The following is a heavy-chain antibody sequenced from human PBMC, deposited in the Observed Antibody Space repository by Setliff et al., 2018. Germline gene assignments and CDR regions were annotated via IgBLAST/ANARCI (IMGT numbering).Heavy chain of an antibody. D-gene: IGHD3-16*01. CDR3: ARGRAGGRGFTFGAIYYYYGMDV. V-gene: IGHV1-8*01. J-gene: IGHJ6*02. CDR1: GGTFSSYD. CDR2: INPKNGGA. Sequence: ASVKVSCKASGGTFSSYDISWVRQAPGQGLEWMGVINPKNGGATYPQNLQGRVTMTRDTSMSTVYMELSSLRFEDTAVYYCARGRAGGRGFTFGAIYYYYGMDVWG.